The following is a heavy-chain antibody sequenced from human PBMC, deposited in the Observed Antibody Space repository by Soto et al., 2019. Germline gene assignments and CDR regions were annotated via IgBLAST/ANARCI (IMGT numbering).Heavy chain of an antibody. D-gene: IGHD3-10*01. Sequence: EVQLLESGGGLVQPGGSLRLSCAASGFTFSSYAMSWVRQAPGKGLEWVSAISGSGGSTYYADSVKGRFTISRDNSKNTLYLQMNSLRAEDTDVYYCATGRGLYYYYGMDVWGQGTTVTVSS. CDR1: GFTFSSYA. J-gene: IGHJ6*02. V-gene: IGHV3-23*01. CDR3: ATGRGLYYYYGMDV. CDR2: ISGSGGST.